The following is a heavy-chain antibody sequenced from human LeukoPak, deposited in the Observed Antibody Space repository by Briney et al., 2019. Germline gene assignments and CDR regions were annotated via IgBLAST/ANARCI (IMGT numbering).Heavy chain of an antibody. CDR1: GYTPTELS. D-gene: IGHD1-26*01. CDR2: FDPEDGET. Sequence: ASVKVSCKVSGYTPTELSMSWVRQAPGKGLEWMGRFDPEDGETIYTQKFQGRVTMTEDTSTDTAYMELTSLRSEDTAVYYCTRVSVSYVYFDYWGQGTLVTVSS. J-gene: IGHJ4*02. CDR3: TRVSVSYVYFDY. V-gene: IGHV1-24*01.